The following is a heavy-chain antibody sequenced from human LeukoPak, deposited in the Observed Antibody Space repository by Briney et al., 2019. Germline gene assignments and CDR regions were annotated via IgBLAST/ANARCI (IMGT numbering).Heavy chain of an antibody. V-gene: IGHV1-69*05. CDR3: ARGDLGDYYYYYYMDV. CDR2: IIPIFGTA. Sequence: GASVKVSCKASGGTFSSYAISWARQAPGQGLEWMGGIIPIFGTANYAQKFQGRVTITTDESTSTAYMELSSLRSEDTAVYYCARGDLGDYYYYYYMDVWGKGTTVTVSS. J-gene: IGHJ6*03. CDR1: GGTFSSYA. D-gene: IGHD2-21*02.